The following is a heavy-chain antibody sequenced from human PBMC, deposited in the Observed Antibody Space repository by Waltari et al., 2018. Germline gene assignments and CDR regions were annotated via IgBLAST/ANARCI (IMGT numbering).Heavy chain of an antibody. CDR2: ITTSGDNA. CDR1: GFTFSHYA. Sequence: EVQLLESGGGLVQPGGSLRLSCATSGFTFSHYAMTWVRQAPGKGLEWVSSITTSGDNAYYADSVKGRFTISRDNSKDTLYLQMNSLRADDTAVYYCAKDAQALLHFDYWGRGTLVTVSS. CDR3: AKDAQALLHFDY. V-gene: IGHV3-23*01. J-gene: IGHJ4*02. D-gene: IGHD3-22*01.